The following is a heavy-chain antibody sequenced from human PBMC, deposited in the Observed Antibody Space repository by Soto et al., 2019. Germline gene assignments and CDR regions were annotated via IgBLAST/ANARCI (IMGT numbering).Heavy chain of an antibody. V-gene: IGHV1-2*02. J-gene: IGHJ6*02. CDR3: ARVQRYSSSPQTYYYGMDV. Sequence: ASVKVYCKASGYTFTGYYVHWVRQAPGQGLEWMGWINPNSGDTYLAQRFQGRVTMNRDTSIGAAYMELSRLRSDDTAVYYCARVQRYSSSPQTYYYGMDVWGQGTTVTVSS. CDR2: INPNSGDT. CDR1: GYTFTGYY. D-gene: IGHD6-6*01.